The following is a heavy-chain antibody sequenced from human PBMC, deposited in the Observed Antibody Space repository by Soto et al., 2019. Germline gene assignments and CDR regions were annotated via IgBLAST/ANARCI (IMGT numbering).Heavy chain of an antibody. CDR2: IGGSGATI. CDR3: AKGGPNCSGGRCRGGMAF. Sequence: PGGSLRLSCAAAGFTFSSYAMSWVRQAPGMGLEWVSVIGGSGATIYYADSVKGRFTISRDNSKNTLYLQMNSLRDEDAAVYYCAKGGPNCSGGRCRGGMAFRGQGSTVTVSS. D-gene: IGHD2-15*01. J-gene: IGHJ6*02. CDR1: GFTFSSYA. V-gene: IGHV3-23*01.